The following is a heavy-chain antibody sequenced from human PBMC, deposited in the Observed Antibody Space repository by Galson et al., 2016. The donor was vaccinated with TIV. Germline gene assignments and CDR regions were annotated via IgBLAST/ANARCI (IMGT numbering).Heavy chain of an antibody. Sequence: TLSLTCTVSGGSISSRGYYWSWIRQHPGKGLEWIGYIYYSGSTYYSPSLKSRLTISLDTSKHQFSLKLNSVTAADTAVYYCVRGLLDTSGYYPPPDAFDIWGQGTMVTVSS. CDR2: IYYSGST. CDR1: GGSISSRGYY. J-gene: IGHJ3*02. V-gene: IGHV4-31*03. D-gene: IGHD3-22*01. CDR3: VRGLLDTSGYYPPPDAFDI.